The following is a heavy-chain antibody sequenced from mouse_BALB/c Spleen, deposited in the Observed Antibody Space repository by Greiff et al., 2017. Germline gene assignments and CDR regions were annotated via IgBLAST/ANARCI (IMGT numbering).Heavy chain of an antibody. CDR1: GYTFTDYN. CDR3: ALYGSSFDY. J-gene: IGHJ2*01. V-gene: IGHV1S29*02. Sequence: EVQLQQSGPELVKPGASVKISCKASGYTFTDYNMHWVKQSHGKSLEWIGYIYPYNGGTGYNQKFKSKATLTVDNSSSTAYMELRSLTSEDSAVYYCALYGSSFDYWGQGTTLTVSS. CDR2: IYPYNGGT. D-gene: IGHD1-1*01.